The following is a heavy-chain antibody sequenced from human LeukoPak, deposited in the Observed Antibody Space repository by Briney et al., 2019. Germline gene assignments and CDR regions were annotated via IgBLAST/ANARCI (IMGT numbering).Heavy chain of an antibody. CDR1: GFTFSSYA. Sequence: PGGSLRLSCAASGFTFSSYAMHWVRQAPGKGLEYVSAISSNGGSTYYANSVKGRFTISRDNSKNTLYLQMGSLRAEDMAVYYCARGHYDILTGFPSHWGQGTLVTVSS. D-gene: IGHD3-9*01. J-gene: IGHJ4*02. CDR2: ISSNGGST. CDR3: ARGHYDILTGFPSH. V-gene: IGHV3-64*01.